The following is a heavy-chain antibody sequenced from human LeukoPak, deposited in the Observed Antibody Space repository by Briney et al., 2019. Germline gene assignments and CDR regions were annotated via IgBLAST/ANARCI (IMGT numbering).Heavy chain of an antibody. CDR1: GGSISSYY. D-gene: IGHD6-13*01. V-gene: IGHV4-59*01. Sequence: SETLSLTCTVSGGSISSYYWSWIRQPPGKGLDWIGYIYYSGSTNYNPSLKSRVTISVDTSKNQFSLKLSSVTAADTAVYYCARDGSSWFLDAFDIWGQGTMVTVSS. CDR2: IYYSGST. CDR3: ARDGSSWFLDAFDI. J-gene: IGHJ3*02.